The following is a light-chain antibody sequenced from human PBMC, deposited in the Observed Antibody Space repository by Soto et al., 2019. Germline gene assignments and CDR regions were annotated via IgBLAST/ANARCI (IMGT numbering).Light chain of an antibody. V-gene: IGLV2-14*01. CDR2: NVS. CDR3: SSYTSSSTLEGV. CDR1: SSDVGGYNY. J-gene: IGLJ1*01. Sequence: QSALTQPASVSGSPGQSITISCTGTSSDVGGYNYVSWYQQHPGKAPKFMIYNVSNRPSGVSNRFSGSKSGNTASLTISGLQAEDEADYYCSSYTSSSTLEGVFGTGTKVTVL.